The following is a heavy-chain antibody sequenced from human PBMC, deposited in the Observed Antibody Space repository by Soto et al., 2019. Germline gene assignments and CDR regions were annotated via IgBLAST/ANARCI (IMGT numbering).Heavy chain of an antibody. V-gene: IGHV3-21*01. D-gene: IGHD6-13*01. CDR2: ISSSSSYI. Sequence: PGGTLNLTCAASGFTFSSYSFSWVRQPPGKGLEWFSSISSSSSYIYYADSVKGRFTISRDNAKNSLYLQMNSLRAEDTAVYYCALRRIAAADHYYYYGMDVWGQGTRVTSP. CDR3: ALRRIAAADHYYYYGMDV. CDR1: GFTFSSYS. J-gene: IGHJ6*02.